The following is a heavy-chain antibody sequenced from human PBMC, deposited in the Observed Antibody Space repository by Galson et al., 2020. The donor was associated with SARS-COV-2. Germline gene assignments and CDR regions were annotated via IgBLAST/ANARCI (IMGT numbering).Heavy chain of an antibody. CDR1: GYSFTSYW. CDR3: ARLNFEHVVPANYGRDV. V-gene: IGHV5-10-1*01. D-gene: IGHD2-2*01. CDR2: IDPSDSYT. Sequence: GESLKISCKGSGYSFTSYWISWVRQMPGKGLEWMGRIDPSDSYTNYSPSFQGHVTISADKSISTAYLQWSSLKASDTAMYYCARLNFEHVVPANYGRDVWGQGTTVTVSS. J-gene: IGHJ6*02.